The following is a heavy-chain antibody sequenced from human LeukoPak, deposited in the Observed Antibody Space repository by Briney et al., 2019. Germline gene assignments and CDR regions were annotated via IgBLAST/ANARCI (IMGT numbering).Heavy chain of an antibody. CDR3: ARVARWHWFDP. D-gene: IGHD4-23*01. Sequence: GGSLRLSCAASGFTFSSYDMTWVRQAPGRGLEWVSSIRPSGDNTYYGDSVKGRFTISRDNSKNTVYLQMNNMRVDDTAVYYCARVARWHWFDPWGQGTLVTVSS. V-gene: IGHV3-23*01. CDR2: IRPSGDNT. CDR1: GFTFSSYD. J-gene: IGHJ5*02.